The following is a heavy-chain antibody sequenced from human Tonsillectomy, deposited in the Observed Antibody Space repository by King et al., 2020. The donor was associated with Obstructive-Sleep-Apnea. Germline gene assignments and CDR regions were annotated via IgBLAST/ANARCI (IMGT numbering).Heavy chain of an antibody. CDR3: VKDARGDYGDYCDY. J-gene: IGHJ4*02. CDR2: ISGSGGST. CDR1: GYTFSNYA. Sequence: VQLVESGGGLVQPGGSLRLSCAASGYTFSNYAMRWVRQAPGKGLEWVSAISGSGGSTYYADAVKGRFTISRDNSKNTLYLQMNSLRAEDTAVYYCVKDARGDYGDYCDYWGQGPLVTVSS. V-gene: IGHV3-23*04. D-gene: IGHD4-17*01.